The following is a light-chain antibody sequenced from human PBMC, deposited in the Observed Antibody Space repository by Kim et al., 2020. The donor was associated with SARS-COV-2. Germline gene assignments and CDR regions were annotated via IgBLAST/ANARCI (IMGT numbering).Light chain of an antibody. J-gene: IGLJ3*02. CDR3: SSYAGSITWV. Sequence: GQSITLYCTGTSSDVGGYNYVSWYQQHPGKAPKLIIYDVSKRPSGVSNRFSGSKSGNTASLTISGLQAEDEADYYCSSYAGSITWVFGGGTKLTVL. CDR1: SSDVGGYNY. CDR2: DVS. V-gene: IGLV2-14*03.